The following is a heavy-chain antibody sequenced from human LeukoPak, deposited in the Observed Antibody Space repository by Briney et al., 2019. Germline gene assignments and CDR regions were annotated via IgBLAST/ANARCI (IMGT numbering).Heavy chain of an antibody. D-gene: IGHD3-16*01. J-gene: IGHJ4*02. V-gene: IGHV1-69*05. CDR1: GGTFSSYT. CDR3: ARVPDYVWGHFDY. CDR2: IIPIFGTA. Sequence: SVKVSCKASGGTFSSYTISWVRQAPGQGLEWMGGIIPIFGTANYAQKFQGRVTITTDESTSTAYMELSSLRSEDTAVYYCARVPDYVWGHFDYWGQGTLVTVSS.